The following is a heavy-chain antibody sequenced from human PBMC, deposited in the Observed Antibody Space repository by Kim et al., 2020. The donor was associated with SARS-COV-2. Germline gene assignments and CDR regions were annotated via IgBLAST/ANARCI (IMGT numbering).Heavy chain of an antibody. D-gene: IGHD2-2*01. CDR1: GGSISCDY. V-gene: IGHV4-4*07. Sequence: LETLSLTCSASGGSISCDYWSWILHLAVKVLEWLGRPYHSVLRNSKPSVQRVVTSSLDTSKNQFSLKLSSVTAADTAVYYCARFALGYCSSTSCIFGFDP. J-gene: IGHJ5*02. CDR3: ARFALGYCSSTSCIFGFDP. CDR2: PYHSVLR.